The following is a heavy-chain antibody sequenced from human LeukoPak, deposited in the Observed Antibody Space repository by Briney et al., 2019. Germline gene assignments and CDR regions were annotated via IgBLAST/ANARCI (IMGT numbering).Heavy chain of an antibody. D-gene: IGHD1-1*01. CDR1: GFVFSIYT. J-gene: IGHJ4*02. CDR3: VKDFGRIRGTPDS. CDR2: ISGSGNGGSI. V-gene: IGHV3-64D*06. Sequence: PGGSLRLSCSASGFVFSIYTMYWVRQAPGKGPEYVSTISGSGNGGSIYYADSVKGRFTISRDDSKSIVYLQMNDLRSEDTAVYYCVKDFGRIRGTPDSWGQGTLVTVSS.